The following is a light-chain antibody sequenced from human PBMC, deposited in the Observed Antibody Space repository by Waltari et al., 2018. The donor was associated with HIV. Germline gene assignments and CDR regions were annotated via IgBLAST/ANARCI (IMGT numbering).Light chain of an antibody. V-gene: IGKV1-5*03. CDR3: QQYNSYPLT. J-gene: IGKJ4*01. Sequence: DTQMTQSPDTLSASVGARVTIVCRANESLSSWLAWYQQRPGMRPKLLIYKASVLEHGVSARFSGSGSGTNFALTISDLQADDVATYFCQQYNSYPLTFGGGTKVEI. CDR2: KAS. CDR1: ESLSSW.